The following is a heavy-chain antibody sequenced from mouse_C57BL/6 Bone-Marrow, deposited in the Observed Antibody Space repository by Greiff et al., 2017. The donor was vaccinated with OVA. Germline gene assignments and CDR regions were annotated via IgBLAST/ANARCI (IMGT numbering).Heavy chain of an antibody. CDR1: GFNIKDDY. V-gene: IGHV14-4*01. Sequence: VQLQQSGAELVRPGASVKLSCTASGFNIKDDYMHWVKQRPEQGLEWIGWIDPENGDTEYASKFQGKATITADTSSNTAYLQLSSLTSEDTAVYYCTRGTTDYFDYWGQGTTLTVSS. CDR3: TRGTTDYFDY. CDR2: IDPENGDT. J-gene: IGHJ2*01. D-gene: IGHD1-1*01.